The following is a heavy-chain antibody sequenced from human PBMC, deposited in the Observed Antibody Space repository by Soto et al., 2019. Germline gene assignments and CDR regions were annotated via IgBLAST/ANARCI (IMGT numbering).Heavy chain of an antibody. CDR3: AHRRSPHGSGGNCPPGIFDY. Sequence: QITLKESGPTLVKPTQTLTLTCTFSGFSLSTSGVGVGWIRQPPGKALEWLALIYWDDDKRYSPSLKSRLTITKDTSKIQVVLTMTSMGPVDTATYCCAHRRSPHGSGGNCPPGIFDYWGQGTLVTVSS. V-gene: IGHV2-5*02. D-gene: IGHD2-15*01. CDR2: IYWDDDK. J-gene: IGHJ4*02. CDR1: GFSLSTSGVG.